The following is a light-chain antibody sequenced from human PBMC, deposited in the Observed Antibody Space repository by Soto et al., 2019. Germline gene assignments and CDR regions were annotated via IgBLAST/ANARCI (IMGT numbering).Light chain of an antibody. CDR3: SSYTSSTWV. J-gene: IGLJ3*02. CDR1: SSDVGGYNY. CDR2: DVS. Sequence: QSVLTQPASVSGSPGQSINISCTGTSSDVGGYNYVSWYQQHPGKAPKLMIYDVSNRPSGVSNRFSGSKSGNTASLTISGLQAEDEADYYCSSYTSSTWVFGGGTKVTVL. V-gene: IGLV2-14*01.